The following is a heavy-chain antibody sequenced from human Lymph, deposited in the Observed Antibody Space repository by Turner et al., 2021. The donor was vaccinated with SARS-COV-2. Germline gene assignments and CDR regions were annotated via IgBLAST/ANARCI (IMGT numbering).Heavy chain of an antibody. Sequence: QVQLQELGPGLEMNTETLSLTCTVSACAIRRSYWGWIRQPPGKGLGWIGYIYCSVSTNDTPSLESRVTIAEDTSKNQYSLRLSSVTAADTAVYYCARGFDYWGQGTLVTVSS. CDR2: IYCSVST. CDR3: ARGFDY. V-gene: IGHV4-59*12. CDR1: ACAIRRSY. J-gene: IGHJ4*01.